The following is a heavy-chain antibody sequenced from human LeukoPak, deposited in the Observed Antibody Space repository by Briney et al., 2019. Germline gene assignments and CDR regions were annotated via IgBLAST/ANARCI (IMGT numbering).Heavy chain of an antibody. Sequence: GEPLKISCKGSGYSFTSYWISWVRQMPGKGLEWMGRIDPSDSYTNYSPSFQGHVTISADKSISTAYLQWSSLKASDTAMYYCARQKGSILTGYSNNWFDPWGQGTLVTVSS. CDR1: GYSFTSYW. CDR2: IDPSDSYT. J-gene: IGHJ5*02. CDR3: ARQKGSILTGYSNNWFDP. D-gene: IGHD3-9*01. V-gene: IGHV5-10-1*01.